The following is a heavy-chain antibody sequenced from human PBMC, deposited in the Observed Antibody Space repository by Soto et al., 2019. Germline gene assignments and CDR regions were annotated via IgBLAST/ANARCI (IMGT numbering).Heavy chain of an antibody. D-gene: IGHD3-3*01. CDR1: GFTFSSYE. J-gene: IGHJ4*02. V-gene: IGHV3-48*03. CDR3: ARITYYDFWSGPFDY. CDR2: ISSSGSTI. Sequence: GGSLRLSCAASGFTFSSYEMNWFRQAPGKGLEWVSYISSSGSTIYYADSVKGRFTISRDNAKNSLYLQMNSLRAEDTAVYYCARITYYDFWSGPFDYWGQGTLVTVSS.